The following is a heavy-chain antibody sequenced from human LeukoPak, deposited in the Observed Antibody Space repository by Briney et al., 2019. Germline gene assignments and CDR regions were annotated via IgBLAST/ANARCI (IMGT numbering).Heavy chain of an antibody. CDR1: GGSISSYY. J-gene: IGHJ4*02. V-gene: IGHV4-59*12. D-gene: IGHD1-26*01. CDR3: ASATYKYFPFDY. Sequence: SETLSLTCTVSGGSISSYYWSWIRQPPGKGLEWIGYIYYSGSTNYNPSLKSRVTISVDTSKNQFSLNLSSVTAAATAVYYCASATYKYFPFDYWGQGTLVTVSS. CDR2: IYYSGST.